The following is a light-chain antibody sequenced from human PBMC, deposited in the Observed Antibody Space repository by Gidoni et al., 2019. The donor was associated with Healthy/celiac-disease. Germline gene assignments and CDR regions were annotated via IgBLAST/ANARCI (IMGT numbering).Light chain of an antibody. Sequence: SVLTQPPSASGTPAQRVTISCSGSSSNNGSNYVYWYQQLPGTATKLLIYRNNQRPSGVPDRFSGSKSGTSASLAISGLRSEDEADYYCAAWDDSLSGVFGGGTKLTVL. V-gene: IGLV1-47*01. CDR3: AAWDDSLSGV. CDR1: SSNNGSNY. CDR2: RNN. J-gene: IGLJ3*02.